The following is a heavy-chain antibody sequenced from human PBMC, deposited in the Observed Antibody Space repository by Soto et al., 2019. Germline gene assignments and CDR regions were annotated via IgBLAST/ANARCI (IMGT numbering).Heavy chain of an antibody. D-gene: IGHD3-10*01. V-gene: IGHV3-23*01. CDR3: AKDHTGIDYYGSGSYRHFDY. CDR1: GFTFSSYA. CDR2: ISGSGGST. J-gene: IGHJ4*02. Sequence: GGSLRLSCAASGFTFSSYAMSWVRQAPGKGLEWVSAISGSGGSTYYADSVKGRFTISRDNSKNTLYLQMNSLRAEDTAVYYCAKDHTGIDYYGSGSYRHFDYCGQGTLVTVSS.